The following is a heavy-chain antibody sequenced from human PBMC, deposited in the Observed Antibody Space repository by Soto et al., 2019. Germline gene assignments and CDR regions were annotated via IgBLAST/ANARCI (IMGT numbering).Heavy chain of an antibody. D-gene: IGHD2-2*01. CDR2: INHSGST. CDR3: ASPAQDWFDP. V-gene: IGHV4-34*01. CDR1: GVSFSGYY. Sequence: SETLSLTCAVYGVSFSGYYWSWIRQPPGKGLEWIGEINHSGSTNYNPSLKSRVTISVDTSKNQFSLKLSSVTAADTAVYYCASPAQDWFDPWGQGTLVTVSS. J-gene: IGHJ5*02.